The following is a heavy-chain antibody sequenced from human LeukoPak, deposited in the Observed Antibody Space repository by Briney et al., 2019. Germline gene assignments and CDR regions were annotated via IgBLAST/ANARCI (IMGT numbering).Heavy chain of an antibody. D-gene: IGHD3-9*01. CDR1: GFTFSSYA. Sequence: PGGSLRLSCAASGFTFSSYATSWVRQAPGKRLEWVSAISGSGGSTYYADSVKGRFTISRDSSKNTLYLQMNSLRADDTAVYYCAKVAGDILTGYYNDLGYWGQGTLVTVSS. V-gene: IGHV3-23*01. CDR3: AKVAGDILTGYYNDLGY. CDR2: ISGSGGST. J-gene: IGHJ4*02.